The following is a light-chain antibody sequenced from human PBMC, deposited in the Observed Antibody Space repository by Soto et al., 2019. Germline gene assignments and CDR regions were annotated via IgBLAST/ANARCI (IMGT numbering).Light chain of an antibody. CDR2: DVS. Sequence: EIVLTQSPVTLSLSPGERATLSCRASQSVTSFLAWYQQKPGQAPRLLIYDVSNRATGIPARFSGSGSGTDFTLTISSLEPEDFAVYHCQQRSNWPLTFGGGTKVEI. J-gene: IGKJ4*01. CDR3: QQRSNWPLT. V-gene: IGKV3-11*01. CDR1: QSVTSF.